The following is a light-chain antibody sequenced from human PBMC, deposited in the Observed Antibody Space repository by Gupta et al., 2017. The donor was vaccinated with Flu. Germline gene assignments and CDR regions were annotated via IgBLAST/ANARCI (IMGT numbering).Light chain of an antibody. J-gene: IGKJ4*01. Sequence: VLTQSPATLSLSPGERATLSCRASQSIGSHLGWYQQKPGQAPRLLIYDASSRASGISARFNGSGSGTDFTLTITSLEPEDFAVYYCQQRGKWPLTFGGGTKVEIK. CDR2: DAS. V-gene: IGKV3-11*01. CDR3: QQRGKWPLT. CDR1: QSIGSH.